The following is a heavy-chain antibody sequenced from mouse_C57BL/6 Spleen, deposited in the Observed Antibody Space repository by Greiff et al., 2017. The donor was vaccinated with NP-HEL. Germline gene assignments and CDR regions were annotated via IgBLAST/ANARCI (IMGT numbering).Heavy chain of an antibody. Sequence: VKLQESGGGLVKPGGSLKLSCAASGFTFSDYGMHWVRQAPEKGLEWVAYISSGSSTIYYADTVKGRFTISRDNAKNTLFLKMTSLRSEDTAMYYCERKDYGSSSFAYWGQGTLVTVSA. D-gene: IGHD1-1*01. V-gene: IGHV5-17*01. J-gene: IGHJ3*01. CDR3: ERKDYGSSSFAY. CDR1: GFTFSDYG. CDR2: ISSGSSTI.